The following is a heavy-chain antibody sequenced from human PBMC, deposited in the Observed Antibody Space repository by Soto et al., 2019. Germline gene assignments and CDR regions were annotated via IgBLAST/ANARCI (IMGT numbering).Heavy chain of an antibody. V-gene: IGHV1-69*13. CDR2: IIPTFGTA. Sequence: SVKVSCKASGGTFSSYAISWVRQAPGQGLEWMGGIIPTFGTANYAQKFQGRVTITADESTSTAYMELSSLRSEDTAVYYCARDLPYYYDSSGYDAFDIWGQGTMVTVSS. CDR3: ARDLPYYYDSSGYDAFDI. D-gene: IGHD3-22*01. J-gene: IGHJ3*02. CDR1: GGTFSSYA.